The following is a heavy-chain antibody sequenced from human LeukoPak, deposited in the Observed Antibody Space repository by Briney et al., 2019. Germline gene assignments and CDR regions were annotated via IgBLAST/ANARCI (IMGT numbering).Heavy chain of an antibody. CDR2: IIPIFGTA. J-gene: IGHJ4*02. V-gene: IGHV1-69*06. D-gene: IGHD3-22*01. CDR3: ARGGGYYDTSGYYFDFDY. Sequence: SVKVSCKASGYTFTSYGISWVRQAPGQGLEWMGGIIPIFGTANYAQKFQGRVTITADKSTSTAYMELSSLRSEDMAVYYCARGGGYYDTSGYYFDFDYWGQGTLVTVSS. CDR1: GYTFTSYG.